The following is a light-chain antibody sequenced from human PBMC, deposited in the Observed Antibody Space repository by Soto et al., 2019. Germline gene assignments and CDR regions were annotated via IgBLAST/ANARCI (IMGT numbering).Light chain of an antibody. V-gene: IGKV3-20*01. J-gene: IGKJ2*01. CDR2: GAY. Sequence: EIVLTQSPGTLSLSPGERATLSCRASQSLSSSYLAWYQLKPGQAPRLLIYGAYNRATGLPDRFSGSGSGTDFTLTISRLEPEDCAVYFCLQYASPLYTFGQGTKLEI. CDR1: QSLSSSY. CDR3: LQYASPLYT.